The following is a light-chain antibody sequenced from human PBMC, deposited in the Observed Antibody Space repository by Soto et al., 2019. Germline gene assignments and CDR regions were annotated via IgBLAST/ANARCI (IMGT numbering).Light chain of an antibody. CDR3: HQYNNWPET. CDR1: QSVSSN. Sequence: EMVMSQSPATLSVSPGERATLSCRASQSVSSNLAWYQQKPGQGPRLLIYGASTRATGIPARFSGSGSGTEFTLPITSLQSEDFAIYYCHQYNNWPETFGQGTKV. J-gene: IGKJ1*01. V-gene: IGKV3-15*01. CDR2: GAS.